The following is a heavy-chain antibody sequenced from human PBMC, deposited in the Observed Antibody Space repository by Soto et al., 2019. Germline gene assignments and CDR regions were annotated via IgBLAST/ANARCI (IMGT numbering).Heavy chain of an antibody. V-gene: IGHV3-30-3*01. Sequence: QVQLVESGGGVVQPGRSLRLSCAASGFTFSVYAMHWVRQAPGKGLEWVAVISYDGSNEYYADSVKGRFTISRDNSKNTLYLPMNSLRAEDTAVYCCARSGVRGSRSCSGWFDPLGQGTLVTVSS. CDR2: ISYDGSNE. D-gene: IGHD3-10*02. CDR3: ARSGVRGSRSCSGWFDP. J-gene: IGHJ5*02. CDR1: GFTFSVYA.